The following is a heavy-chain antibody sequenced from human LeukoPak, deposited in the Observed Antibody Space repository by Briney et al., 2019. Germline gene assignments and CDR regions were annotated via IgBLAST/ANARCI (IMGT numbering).Heavy chain of an antibody. CDR1: GYTFTSYG. CDR3: ARGDYYDSSGYFLWGFDY. CDR2: ISAYNGNT. J-gene: IGHJ4*02. V-gene: IGHV1-18*01. Sequence: ASVKVSCKASGYTFTSYGISWVRQAPGQGLEWMGWISAYNGNTNYAQKLQGRVTMTTDTSTSTAYMELRSLRSEDTAVYYCARGDYYDSSGYFLWGFDYWGQGTLVTVSS. D-gene: IGHD3-22*01.